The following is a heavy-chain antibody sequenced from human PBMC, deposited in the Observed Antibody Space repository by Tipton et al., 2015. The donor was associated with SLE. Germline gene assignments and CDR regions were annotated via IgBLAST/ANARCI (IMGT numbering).Heavy chain of an antibody. J-gene: IGHJ4*02. CDR3: AREGRGSSGFDY. V-gene: IGHV4-59*01. CDR2: IHYSGST. CDR1: GGSISSYY. D-gene: IGHD6-6*01. Sequence: TLSLTCTVSGGSISSYYWSWIRQPPGKGLEWIGYIHYSGSTNYNPSLRSRVTISEDTSKNQFSLKLTSVTAADTAVYYCAREGRGSSGFDYWGQGTLVTVSS.